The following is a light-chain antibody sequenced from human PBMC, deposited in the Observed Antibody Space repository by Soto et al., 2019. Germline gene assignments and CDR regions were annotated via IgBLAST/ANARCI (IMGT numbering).Light chain of an antibody. CDR1: QTVTTRY. CDR3: HQYNSYSQT. Sequence: EIVLTQSPGTLSLSPGEEATLSCRASQTVTTRYLAWYQQRPGQSPRLLVYGASSRATGIPDRFSGSGSGTDFTLTISSLQPDDFATYYCHQYNSYSQTFGQGTKVDI. V-gene: IGKV3-20*01. J-gene: IGKJ1*01. CDR2: GAS.